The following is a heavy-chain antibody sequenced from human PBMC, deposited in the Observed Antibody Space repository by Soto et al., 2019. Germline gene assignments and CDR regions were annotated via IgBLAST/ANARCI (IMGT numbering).Heavy chain of an antibody. CDR2: ISAGNGNT. D-gene: IGHD2-15*01. Sequence: ASVKVSCKASGYTFTSYAMHWVRQAPGQRLEWTGWISAGNGNTKYSQKFQGRVTITRDTSASTAYMELSSLRSEDTDVYYCASPGCSGGSCYDEFDIWGPGTMVTVSS. CDR3: ASPGCSGGSCYDEFDI. V-gene: IGHV1-3*01. CDR1: GYTFTSYA. J-gene: IGHJ3*02.